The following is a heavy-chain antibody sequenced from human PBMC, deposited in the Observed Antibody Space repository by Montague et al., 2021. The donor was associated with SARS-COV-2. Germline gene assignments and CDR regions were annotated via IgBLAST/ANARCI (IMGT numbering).Heavy chain of an antibody. J-gene: IGHJ3*02. V-gene: IGHV3-64*01. CDR2: IINNGGTT. CDR1: GFTFSSYA. D-gene: IGHD3-10*01. Sequence: SLRLSCAASGFTFSSYAMHWVRQAPGKGLEYVSGIINNGGTTYYANSVKGRFTISRVNSENTLYLQMGSLRGEDMAVYYCARAPMVRGVSPPQIALDIWGRGTMVTVSS. CDR3: ARAPMVRGVSPPQIALDI.